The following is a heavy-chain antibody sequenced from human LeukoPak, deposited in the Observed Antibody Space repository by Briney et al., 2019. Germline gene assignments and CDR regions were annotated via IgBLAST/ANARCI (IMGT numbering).Heavy chain of an antibody. J-gene: IGHJ6*02. Sequence: GGSLRLSCAASGFTVSSNYMSWVRQAPGKGLEWGSVIYSGGSTYYADSVKGRFTISRHNSKNTLYLQMNSLRAEDTAVYYCARTDTAMVTGLGMDVWGQGTTVTVSS. D-gene: IGHD5-18*01. CDR3: ARTDTAMVTGLGMDV. CDR1: GFTVSSNY. V-gene: IGHV3-53*04. CDR2: IYSGGST.